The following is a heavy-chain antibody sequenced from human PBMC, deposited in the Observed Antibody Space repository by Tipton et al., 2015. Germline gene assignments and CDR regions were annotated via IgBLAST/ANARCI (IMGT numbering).Heavy chain of an antibody. CDR3: ARGQLWFTVAHN. Sequence: TLSLTCAVYGGSFSGYYWSWIRQPPGKGLEWIGEISHTGSTKYNPYLKSRVTMSVDTSKKQFSLRLNSVTAADTAVYYCARGQLWFTVAHNWGQGSLVSVSS. J-gene: IGHJ1*01. CDR1: GGSFSGYY. CDR2: ISHTGST. V-gene: IGHV4-34*01. D-gene: IGHD5-18*01.